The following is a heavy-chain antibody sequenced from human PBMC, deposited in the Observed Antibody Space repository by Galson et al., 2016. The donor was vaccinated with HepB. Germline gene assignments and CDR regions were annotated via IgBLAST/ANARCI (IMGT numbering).Heavy chain of an antibody. CDR2: ISAGGGST. CDR1: GFRFSSNGFTLSNFA. CDR3: ARRDWRPGPIFGLDYYYYAMDV. D-gene: IGHD3-10*02. V-gene: IGHV3-23*01. Sequence: SLRLSCAASGFRFSSNGFTLSNFALHWVRQAPGRGLEWVSGISAGGGSTYYADSVTGRFTVSRDNSRNTLYLQRNCLRADDTAMYYCARRDWRPGPIFGLDYYYYAMDVWGQGTTVTVSS. J-gene: IGHJ6*02.